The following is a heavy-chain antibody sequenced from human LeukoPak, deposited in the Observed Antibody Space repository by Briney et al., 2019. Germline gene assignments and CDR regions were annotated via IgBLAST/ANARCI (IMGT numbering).Heavy chain of an antibody. CDR1: GGSFSGYY. CDR3: ARGAVAGTEY. CDR2: INHSGST. D-gene: IGHD6-19*01. V-gene: IGHV4-34*01. Sequence: SETLSLTCAVYGGSFSGYYWSWIRQPPGKGLEWIGEINHSGSTNYNPSLKSRVTISVDTSKNQFSLKLSSVTAEDTAVYYCARGAVAGTEYWGQGTLVTVSS. J-gene: IGHJ4*02.